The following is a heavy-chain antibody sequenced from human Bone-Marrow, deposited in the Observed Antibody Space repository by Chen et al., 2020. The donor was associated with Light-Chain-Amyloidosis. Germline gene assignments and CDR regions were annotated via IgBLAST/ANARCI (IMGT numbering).Heavy chain of an antibody. J-gene: IGHJ4*02. D-gene: IGHD3-9*01. CDR2: FLPSGRT. CDR3: ARQSGGLTDI. Sequence: QLQLQESGPGLVKPWETLSLSCTIFGGYISSSSYYWGWVRQPPGEGLEWIGSFLPSGRTYYNPSLKSRVTISVDTSKSQVSLRLSSVTAADTAVYYCARQSGGLTDIWGQGTLVTVSS. V-gene: IGHV4-39*01. CDR1: GGYISSSSYY.